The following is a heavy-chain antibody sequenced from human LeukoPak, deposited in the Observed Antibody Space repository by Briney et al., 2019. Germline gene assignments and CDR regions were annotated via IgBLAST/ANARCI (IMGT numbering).Heavy chain of an antibody. CDR3: ARYYDGSGSPRFDP. J-gene: IGHJ5*02. D-gene: IGHD3-22*01. V-gene: IGHV4-38-2*02. CDR2: IHHSGSS. CDR1: GDCISSGYY. Sequence: SETLSLTCTVSGDCISSGYYWGWIRQPPGRGLEWIGSIHHSGSSYYNPSLKSRVTISVDTSKNQFSLKLSSVTAADTAVHYCARYYDGSGSPRFDPWGQGTLVTVSS.